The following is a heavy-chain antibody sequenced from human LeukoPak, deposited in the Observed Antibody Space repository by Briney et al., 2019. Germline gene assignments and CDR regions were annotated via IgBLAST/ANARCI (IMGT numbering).Heavy chain of an antibody. J-gene: IGHJ4*02. CDR3: ASNVEMATTYFFDY. CDR2: INPNSGGT. Sequence: ASVKVSCKASGYTFTGYYMHWVRQAPGQGLEWMGWINPNSGGTNYAQKFQGRVTMTRDTSISTAYMELSRLRSDDTAVYYCASNVEMATTYFFDYWGQGTLVTVSS. D-gene: IGHD5-24*01. CDR1: GYTFTGYY. V-gene: IGHV1-2*02.